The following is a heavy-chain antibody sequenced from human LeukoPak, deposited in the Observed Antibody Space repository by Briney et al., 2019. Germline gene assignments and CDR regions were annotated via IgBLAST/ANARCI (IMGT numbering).Heavy chain of an antibody. Sequence: GGSLRLSCSASGFIISNYAMHWVRQAPGKGLEDVSAISANGGSTYYADSVKGRFTISRDNSKNTLYLQMSSLRAEDTAIYHCVKDLYRGDTSSWYYFDYWGQGTLVTVSS. J-gene: IGHJ4*02. CDR3: VKDLYRGDTSSWYYFDY. CDR1: GFIISNYA. CDR2: ISANGGST. D-gene: IGHD6-13*01. V-gene: IGHV3-64D*06.